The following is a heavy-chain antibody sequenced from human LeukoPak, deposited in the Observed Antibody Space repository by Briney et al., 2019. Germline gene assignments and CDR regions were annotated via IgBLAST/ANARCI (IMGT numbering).Heavy chain of an antibody. CDR3: AREKYYYDSSGYIDY. V-gene: IGHV3-21*01. CDR1: GFTFSSYS. J-gene: IGHJ4*02. D-gene: IGHD3-22*01. Sequence: PGGSLRLSCAASGFTFSSYSMTWVRQAPGKGLEWVSSISSSSSYIYYADSVKGRFTISRDNAKNSLYLQMNSLRAEDTAVYYCAREKYYYDSSGYIDYWGQGTLVTVSS. CDR2: ISSSSSYI.